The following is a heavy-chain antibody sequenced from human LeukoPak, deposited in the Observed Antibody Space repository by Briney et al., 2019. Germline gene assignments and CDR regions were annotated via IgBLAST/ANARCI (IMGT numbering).Heavy chain of an antibody. CDR2: INPSGGST. D-gene: IGHD1-26*01. CDR3: ATPGELVGAHSPFDY. Sequence: ASVKVSCKASGYTFTSYYMHWVRQAPGQGLEWMGIINPSGGSTSYAQKFQGRVTMTRDTSTSTVYMELSSLRSEDTAVYYCATPGELVGAHSPFDYWGQGTLVTVSS. J-gene: IGHJ4*02. CDR1: GYTFTSYY. V-gene: IGHV1-46*01.